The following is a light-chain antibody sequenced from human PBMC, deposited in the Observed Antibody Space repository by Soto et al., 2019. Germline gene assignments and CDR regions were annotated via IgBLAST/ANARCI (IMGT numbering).Light chain of an antibody. CDR2: SAS. Sequence: DIQMTQSPSSLSASVGDRVTITCRASHGIRNYLAWSQQKPGEVPNLLIYSASTLQSGVPSRFSGSGSGTDFTLTISSLQPEDFATYYCQKYDSAPFTFGPGTKVDIK. V-gene: IGKV1-27*01. J-gene: IGKJ3*01. CDR1: HGIRNY. CDR3: QKYDSAPFT.